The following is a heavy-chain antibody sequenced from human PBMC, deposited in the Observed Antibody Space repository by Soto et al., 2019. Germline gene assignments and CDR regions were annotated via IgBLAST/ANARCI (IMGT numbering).Heavy chain of an antibody. CDR3: ARDPPTIASAGREDY. CDR2: INAYNGNT. D-gene: IGHD6-13*01. Sequence: ASVKVSCKASGYTFTSYGISWVRQAPGQGLEWMGWINAYNGNTNYAQKLQGRVTMTTDTSTSTAYMELRSLRSDDTAVYYCARDPPTIASAGREDYWGQGNLVTVSS. V-gene: IGHV1-18*01. CDR1: GYTFTSYG. J-gene: IGHJ4*02.